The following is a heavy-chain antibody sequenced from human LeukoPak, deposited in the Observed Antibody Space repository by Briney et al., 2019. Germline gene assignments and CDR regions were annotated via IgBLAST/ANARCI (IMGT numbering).Heavy chain of an antibody. J-gene: IGHJ4*02. CDR1: GYTFTGYY. CDR2: INPDSGGT. V-gene: IGHV1-2*02. D-gene: IGHD1-1*01. CDR3: ARVVERGCFDY. Sequence: ASVKVSCKASGYTFTGYYIHWVRQAPGQGLEWMGWINPDSGGTNYAQKFQGRVTMTRDTSISTAYMELSRLRSDDTAVYYCARVVERGCFDYWGQGTLVTVSS.